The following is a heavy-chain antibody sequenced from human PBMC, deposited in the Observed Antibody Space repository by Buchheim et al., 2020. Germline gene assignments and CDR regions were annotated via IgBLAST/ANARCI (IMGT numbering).Heavy chain of an antibody. Sequence: QVQLVESGGGVVQPGRSLRLSCAASGFTFSSYAMHWVRQAPGKGLEWVAVISYDGSNKYYADSVKGRFTISRDNSKNTLYLQMNSLRAEDTAVYYCARAPIVATTYYYGMDVWGQGTT. CDR1: GFTFSSYA. CDR2: ISYDGSNK. CDR3: ARAPIVATTYYYGMDV. D-gene: IGHD5-12*01. J-gene: IGHJ6*02. V-gene: IGHV3-30-3*01.